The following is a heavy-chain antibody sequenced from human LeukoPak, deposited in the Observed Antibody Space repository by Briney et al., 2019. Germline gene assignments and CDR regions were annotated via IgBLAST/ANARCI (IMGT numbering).Heavy chain of an antibody. D-gene: IGHD3-22*01. V-gene: IGHV3-30*04. J-gene: IGHJ4*02. CDR1: GFTFSSYA. Sequence: GSLRLSCAASGFTFSSYAMHWVRQAPGKGLEWVAVISYDGSNKYYADSVKGRFTISRDNSKNTLYLQMNSLRAEDTAVYYVRLPAGYYDSSGYYQDYWGQGTLVTVSS. CDR2: ISYDGSNK. CDR3: RLPAGYYDSSGYYQDY.